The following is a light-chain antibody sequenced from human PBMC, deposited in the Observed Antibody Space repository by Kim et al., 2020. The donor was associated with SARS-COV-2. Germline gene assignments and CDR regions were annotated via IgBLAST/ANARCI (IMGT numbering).Light chain of an antibody. CDR3: YSATDNSRV. J-gene: IGLJ2*01. V-gene: IGLV3-27*01. Sequence: SVSPRQTARITRSGDILAQRYVRWFQQKPGQAPLLVIYRDSERPSGIPERFSGSSSGTTVTLTISGAQVEDESDYYCYSATDNSRVFGGGTKLTVL. CDR1: ILAQRY. CDR2: RDS.